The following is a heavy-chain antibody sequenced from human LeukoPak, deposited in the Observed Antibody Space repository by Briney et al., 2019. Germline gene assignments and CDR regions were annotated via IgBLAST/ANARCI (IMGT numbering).Heavy chain of an antibody. Sequence: SETLSLTCTVSGGSISSYYWSWIRQPPGKGLEWIGYIYYSGSTNYNPSLKSRVTISVDTSKNQFSLKLSSVTAADTAVYYHARGPPGIAAYWGQGTLVTVSS. J-gene: IGHJ4*02. D-gene: IGHD6-13*01. CDR1: GGSISSYY. V-gene: IGHV4-59*01. CDR2: IYYSGST. CDR3: ARGPPGIAAY.